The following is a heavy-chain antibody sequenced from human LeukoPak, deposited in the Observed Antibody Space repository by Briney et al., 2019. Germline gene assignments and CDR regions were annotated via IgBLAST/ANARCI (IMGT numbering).Heavy chain of an antibody. D-gene: IGHD3-22*01. J-gene: IGHJ4*02. CDR2: IWYDGSNK. CDR1: GFTFSSYS. Sequence: GSLRLSCAASGFTFSSYSMNWVRQAPGKGLEWVAVIWYDGSNKYYADSVKGRFTISRDNSKNTLYLQMNSLRAEDTAVYYCAKGPYYDSSGYYDYWGQGTLVTVSS. V-gene: IGHV3-33*06. CDR3: AKGPYYDSSGYYDY.